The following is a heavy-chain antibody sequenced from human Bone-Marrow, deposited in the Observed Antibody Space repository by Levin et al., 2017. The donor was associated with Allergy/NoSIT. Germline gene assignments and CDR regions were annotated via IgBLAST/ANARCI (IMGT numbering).Heavy chain of an antibody. CDR1: GFTVSNNY. D-gene: IGHD3-16*01. Sequence: ESLKISCAASGFTVSNNYMSWVRQAPGKGLEWVSLIYSGGGTHYADSVKGRFTISRDNSKNTLSLQMNSLRPDDTAVYYCAGGASRGYWGQGTLVTVSS. CDR2: IYSGGGT. J-gene: IGHJ4*02. CDR3: AGGASRGY. V-gene: IGHV3-66*02.